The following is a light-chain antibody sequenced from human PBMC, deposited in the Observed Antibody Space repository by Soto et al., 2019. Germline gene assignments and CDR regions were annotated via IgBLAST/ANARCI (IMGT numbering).Light chain of an antibody. V-gene: IGLV2-23*01. J-gene: IGLJ1*01. Sequence: QSALTQPAPVSGSPGQSITISCTGTSSDVGSYNLVSWYQQHPGIAPKLMLYEGSKRPSGVSNRFSGSKSGNTASLTISGLQAEDEADYYCCSYAGSRTYVFGTGTKLTVL. CDR3: CSYAGSRTYV. CDR1: SSDVGSYNL. CDR2: EGS.